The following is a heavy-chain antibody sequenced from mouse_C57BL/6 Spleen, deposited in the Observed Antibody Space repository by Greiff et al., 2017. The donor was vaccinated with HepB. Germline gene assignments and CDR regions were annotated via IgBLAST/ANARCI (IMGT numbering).Heavy chain of an antibody. CDR2: INPNNGGT. CDR1: GYTFTDYN. Sequence: EVQLQQSGPELVKPGASVKMSCKASGYTFTDYNMHWVKQSHGKSLEWIGYINPNNGGTSYNQKFKGKATLTVNKSSSTAYMELRSLTSEDSAVYYCARERRTNLLKSAMDYWGQGTSVTVSS. J-gene: IGHJ4*01. D-gene: IGHD1-1*01. V-gene: IGHV1-22*01. CDR3: ARERRTNLLKSAMDY.